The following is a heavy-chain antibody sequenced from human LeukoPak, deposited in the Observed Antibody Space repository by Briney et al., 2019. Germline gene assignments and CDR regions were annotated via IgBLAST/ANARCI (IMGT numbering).Heavy chain of an antibody. CDR2: IWYDGSNK. D-gene: IGHD1-1*01. CDR1: GFTFSSYG. Sequence: GRSLRLSCAASGFTFSSYGLHWVRQAPGTGLEWLAVIWYDGSNKYYADSVKGRFTISRDNSKNTLYLQMNSLRAEDTAVYYCARELDYYYYMDVWGKGTTVTVSS. CDR3: ARELDYYYYMDV. J-gene: IGHJ6*03. V-gene: IGHV3-33*01.